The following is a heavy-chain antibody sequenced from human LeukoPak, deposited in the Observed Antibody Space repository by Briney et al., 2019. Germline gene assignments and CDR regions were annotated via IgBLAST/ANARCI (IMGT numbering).Heavy chain of an antibody. J-gene: IGHJ4*02. V-gene: IGHV1-18*01. D-gene: IGHD7-27*01. CDR2: ISGNSANT. Sequence: ASVKVSCKTSGYTFSSHGISWVRQAPGQGLEWMGWISGNSANTKYVQKFQGRVTMTGDTSTSTAYMELRSLLSDGTATYYCARDSNWGLFDYWGQGTLVTVSS. CDR1: GYTFSSHG. CDR3: ARDSNWGLFDY.